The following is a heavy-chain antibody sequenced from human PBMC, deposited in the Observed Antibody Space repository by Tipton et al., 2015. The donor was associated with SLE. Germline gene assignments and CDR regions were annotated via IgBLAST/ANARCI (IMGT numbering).Heavy chain of an antibody. J-gene: IGHJ5*02. Sequence: TLSLTCDVYGGSFSDYYWGWIRQPPGKGLEWIGEINDSGTTHYNPSPKSRVTISIDTSENQFSLKLTSMTAADTAVYYCARAEGYCGSKTNCYERRWIDPWGQGTLVTVSS. CDR3: ARAEGYCGSKTNCYERRWIDP. D-gene: IGHD2-2*01. CDR2: INDSGTT. CDR1: GGSFSDYY. V-gene: IGHV4-34*01.